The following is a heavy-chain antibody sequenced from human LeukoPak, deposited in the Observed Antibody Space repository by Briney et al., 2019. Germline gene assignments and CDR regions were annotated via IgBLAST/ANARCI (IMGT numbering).Heavy chain of an antibody. D-gene: IGHD3-10*01. J-gene: IGHJ4*02. CDR2: IIPIFGTA. CDR1: GGTLSSYA. V-gene: IGHV1-69*05. CDR3: AGGFGPRYYFDY. Sequence: GASVKVSCKASGGTLSSYAISWVRQAPGQGLEWMGGIIPIFGTANYAQKFQGRVTITTDESTSTAYMELSSLRSEDTAVYYCAGGFGPRYYFDYWGQGTLVTVSS.